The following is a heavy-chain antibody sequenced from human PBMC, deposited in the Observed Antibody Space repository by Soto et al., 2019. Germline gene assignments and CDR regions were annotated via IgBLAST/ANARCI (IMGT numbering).Heavy chain of an antibody. Sequence: SETLSLTCTVSGGSISSSSYYWGWIRQPPGKGLEWIGSIYYSGSTYYNPSLKSRVTISVDTSKNQFSLKLSSVTAADTAVYYCARLARTVVVVAATRLGPHYYYMDVWGKGTTVTV. J-gene: IGHJ6*03. D-gene: IGHD2-15*01. CDR1: GGSISSSSYY. CDR3: ARLARTVVVVAATRLGPHYYYMDV. V-gene: IGHV4-39*01. CDR2: IYYSGST.